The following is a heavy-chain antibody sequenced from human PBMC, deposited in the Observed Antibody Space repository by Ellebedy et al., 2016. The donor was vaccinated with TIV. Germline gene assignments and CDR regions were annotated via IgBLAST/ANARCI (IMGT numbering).Heavy chain of an antibody. V-gene: IGHV3-23*01. D-gene: IGHD6-19*01. J-gene: IGHJ3*02. CDR2: ISGSGDTT. CDR3: TKRGVGWAAFDI. CDR1: GFTFSSYA. Sequence: PGGSLRLSCAASGFTFSSYAMNWVRQAPGKGLEWVSAISGSGDTTYYADPVKGRFTISRDNSQDTVHLQMNSLRAEDTAVYYCTKRGVGWAAFDIWGPGTMVTVSS.